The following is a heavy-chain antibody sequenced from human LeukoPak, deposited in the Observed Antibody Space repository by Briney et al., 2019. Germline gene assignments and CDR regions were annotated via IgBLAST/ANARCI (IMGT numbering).Heavy chain of an antibody. CDR1: GGSFSGYY. CDR3: ATAIAAAGTPHNWFDP. CDR2: INHSGST. J-gene: IGHJ5*02. Sequence: SETLSLTCAVYGGSFSGYYWSWLRQPPGKGLEWIGEINHSGSTNYNPSLKSRVTISVDTSKNQFSLKLSSVTAADPAVYYWATAIAAAGTPHNWFDPWGQGTLVTVSS. D-gene: IGHD6-13*01. V-gene: IGHV4-34*01.